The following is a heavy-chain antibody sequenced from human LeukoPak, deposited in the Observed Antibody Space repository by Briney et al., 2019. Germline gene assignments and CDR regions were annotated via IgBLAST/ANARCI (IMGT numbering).Heavy chain of an antibody. V-gene: IGHV3-7*01. Sequence: GGSLRLSCAASGFTFRSYWMSWVPQTPGKGLEGVANIKQDESEKYYVDSVKGRFTISRDNAKNSLYLQMNSLRAEDAAVYYCAIAKWGEAAAAFDYWGQGTLVTVSS. CDR3: AIAKWGEAAAAFDY. CDR1: GFTFRSYW. D-gene: IGHD6-13*01. J-gene: IGHJ4*02. CDR2: IKQDESEK.